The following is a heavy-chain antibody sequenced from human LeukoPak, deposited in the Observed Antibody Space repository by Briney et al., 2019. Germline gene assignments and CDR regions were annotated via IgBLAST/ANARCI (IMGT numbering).Heavy chain of an antibody. CDR3: ARDGFGTSGQP. D-gene: IGHD2-8*01. CDR2: IKEDGREK. V-gene: IGHV3-7*01. J-gene: IGHJ5*02. Sequence: QTGGSLRLSCAASGFTFSNYWMNWVRQAPGKGLEWVARIKEDGREKYCVDSVKGRFTISRDNAKNSLLLQMNGLRAEDTAVYYCARDGFGTSGQPWGQGTLVIVSS. CDR1: GFTFSNYW.